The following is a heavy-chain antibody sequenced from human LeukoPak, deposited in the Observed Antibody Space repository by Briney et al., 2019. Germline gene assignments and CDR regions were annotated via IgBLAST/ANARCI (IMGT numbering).Heavy chain of an antibody. J-gene: IGHJ3*02. CDR1: GYTFTGYY. Sequence: AASVTVSCKASGYTFTGYYMHWVRQAPGQGLEWMGWINPNSGGTNYAQKFQGRVTMTRDTSISTAYMELSRLRSDDTAVYYCARDNYSYGYSGAFDIWGQGTMVTVSS. D-gene: IGHD5-18*01. CDR3: ARDNYSYGYSGAFDI. V-gene: IGHV1-2*02. CDR2: INPNSGGT.